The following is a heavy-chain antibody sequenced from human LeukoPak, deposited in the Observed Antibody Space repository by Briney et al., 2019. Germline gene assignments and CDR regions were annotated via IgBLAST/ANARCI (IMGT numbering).Heavy chain of an antibody. V-gene: IGHV3-53*04. Sequence: GGSLRLSCAASGFTVSSNYMSWVRQAPGKGLEWVSVIYSGGSTYYADSVKGRFTISRHNSKNTLYLQMNSLRAEDAAVYYCAREGGDRTGDAFDIWAKGQWSPSLQ. D-gene: IGHD1-14*01. CDR1: GFTVSSNY. CDR3: AREGGDRTGDAFDI. J-gene: IGHJ3*02. CDR2: IYSGGST.